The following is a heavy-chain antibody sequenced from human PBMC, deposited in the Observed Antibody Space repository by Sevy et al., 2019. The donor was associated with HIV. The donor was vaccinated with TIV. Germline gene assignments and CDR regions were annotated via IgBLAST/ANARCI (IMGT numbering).Heavy chain of an antibody. V-gene: IGHV3-23*01. CDR1: GFSFSTYA. J-gene: IGHJ4*02. D-gene: IGHD1-26*01. Sequence: GGSLRLSCAASGFSFSTYAMSWVRQAPGKGLEWVSVINGSGGGTYYGDAVKGGYTISRDNSKNRLYLQMNSLRDEDTALYYCAKDQGWDLLGYFDYWGQGTLVTVSS. CDR2: INGSGGGT. CDR3: AKDQGWDLLGYFDY.